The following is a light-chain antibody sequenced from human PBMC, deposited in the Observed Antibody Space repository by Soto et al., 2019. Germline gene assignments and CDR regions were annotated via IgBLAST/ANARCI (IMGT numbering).Light chain of an antibody. CDR3: QNYAHNSTIT. Sequence: ISIKQNPCTRTLAPVAPAPLSCRASQSVSSGLAWYPRRPGQAPRLRISGAYRRATGIPDRFSGSGSGTDFTLTISRLEPEDFALYYCQNYAHNSTITFGQGTRREI. V-gene: IGKV3-20*01. CDR1: QSVSSG. J-gene: IGKJ5*01. CDR2: GAY.